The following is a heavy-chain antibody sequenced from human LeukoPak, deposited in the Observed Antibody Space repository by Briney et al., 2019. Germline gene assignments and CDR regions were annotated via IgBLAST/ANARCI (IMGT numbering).Heavy chain of an antibody. D-gene: IGHD2-8*01. Sequence: ASVKVSCKASGYTFTGYYMHWVRQAPGQGLGWMGWINPNSGGTNYAQQFQGRVTMTRDTSISTAYMELSRLRSDDTAVYNCARSLGYCTNGVCYVGYFDYWGQGTLVTVSS. CDR1: GYTFTGYY. CDR2: INPNSGGT. CDR3: ARSLGYCTNGVCYVGYFDY. J-gene: IGHJ4*02. V-gene: IGHV1-2*02.